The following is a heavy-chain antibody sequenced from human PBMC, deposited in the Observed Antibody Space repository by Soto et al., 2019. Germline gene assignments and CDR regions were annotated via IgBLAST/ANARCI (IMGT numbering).Heavy chain of an antibody. CDR2: INPNSGGT. V-gene: IGHV1-2*02. CDR1: GYTFTGYY. CDR3: ASPSSGYSYPYYYYGMDV. J-gene: IGHJ6*02. Sequence: ASVKVSCKASGYTFTGYYMHWVRQAPGQGLEWMGWINPNSGGTNYAQRFQGRVTMTRDTSISTAYMELSRLRSDDTAVYYCASPSSGYSYPYYYYGMDVWGQGTTVTVSS. D-gene: IGHD5-18*01.